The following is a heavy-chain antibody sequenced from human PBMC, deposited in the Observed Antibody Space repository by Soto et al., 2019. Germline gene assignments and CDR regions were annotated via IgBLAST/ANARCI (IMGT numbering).Heavy chain of an antibody. Sequence: SLRLSCTASGFTFGDYAMSWFRQAPGKGLEWVGFIRSKAYGGTTEYAASVKGRFTISRDDSKSIAYLQMNSLKTEDTAVYYCTRGYYDSSGYYSFDYWGQGXLVTVYS. CDR2: IRSKAYGGTT. V-gene: IGHV3-49*03. J-gene: IGHJ4*02. CDR3: TRGYYDSSGYYSFDY. D-gene: IGHD3-22*01. CDR1: GFTFGDYA.